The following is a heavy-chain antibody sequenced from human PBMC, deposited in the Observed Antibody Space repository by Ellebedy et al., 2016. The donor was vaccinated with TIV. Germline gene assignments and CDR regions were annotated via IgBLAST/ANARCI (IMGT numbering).Heavy chain of an antibody. Sequence: AASVKVSCKASGGTFSSYAISWVRQAPGPGLEWMGRIIPILGIANYAQKFQGRVTITADKSTSTAYMELSSLRSEDTAVYYCAREGKLELLWFDPWGQGTLVTVSS. CDR3: AREGKLELLWFDP. CDR1: GGTFSSYA. D-gene: IGHD1-7*01. V-gene: IGHV1-69*04. CDR2: IIPILGIA. J-gene: IGHJ5*02.